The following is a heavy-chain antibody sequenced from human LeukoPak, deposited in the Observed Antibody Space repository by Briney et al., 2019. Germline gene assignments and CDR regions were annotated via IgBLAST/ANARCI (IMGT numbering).Heavy chain of an antibody. V-gene: IGHV3-23*01. Sequence: PGGSLRLSCAASGFTFNNYAMSWVRQAPGKGLEWVSAIRGSGGGTYYADSVKGRFTISRDNSKNTLYLQMNSLRDEGTALYYCAKAGIGVVGYFDYWGQGTLVTVSS. D-gene: IGHD6-19*01. CDR2: IRGSGGGT. CDR3: AKAGIGVVGYFDY. CDR1: GFTFNNYA. J-gene: IGHJ4*02.